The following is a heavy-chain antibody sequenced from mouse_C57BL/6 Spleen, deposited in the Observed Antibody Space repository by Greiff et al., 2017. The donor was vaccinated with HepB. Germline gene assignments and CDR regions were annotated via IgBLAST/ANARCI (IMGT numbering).Heavy chain of an antibody. Sequence: VKLVESGAELVKPGASVKISCKASGYAFSSYWMNRVKQRPGKGLEWIGQIYPGDGDTNYNGKFKGKATLTADKSSSTAYMQLSSLTSEDSAVYFCARPSLGGYFDYWGQGTTLTVSS. D-gene: IGHD3-3*01. CDR1: GYAFSSYW. CDR3: ARPSLGGYFDY. J-gene: IGHJ2*01. CDR2: IYPGDGDT. V-gene: IGHV1-80*01.